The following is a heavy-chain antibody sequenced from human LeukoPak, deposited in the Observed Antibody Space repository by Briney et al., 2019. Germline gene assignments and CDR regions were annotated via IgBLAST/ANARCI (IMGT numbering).Heavy chain of an antibody. J-gene: IGHJ5*02. CDR3: APLVVVTAMNWFDP. Sequence: ASVKVSCKASGGTFSSYAISWVRQAPGQGLEWMGGIIPIFGTANYAQKFQGRVTITADESTSTAYMELSSLRSEDTAVYYCAPLVVVTAMNWFDPWGQGTLVTVSS. V-gene: IGHV1-69*13. CDR2: IIPIFGTA. D-gene: IGHD2-21*02. CDR1: GGTFSSYA.